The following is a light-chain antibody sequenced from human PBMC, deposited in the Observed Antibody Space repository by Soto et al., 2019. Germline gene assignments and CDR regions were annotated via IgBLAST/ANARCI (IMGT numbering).Light chain of an antibody. V-gene: IGKV3-15*01. CDR1: ESVSRN. CDR3: QQYNSWPPIT. CDR2: DAS. J-gene: IGKJ5*01. Sequence: EVVMTQSPATLAVSPCEGATLSSSAGESVSRNLAWYQQKPGQAPRLLIYDASTRATGIPDRFSGGGSGTEFTLTISSLQSEDFVVYYCQQYNSWPPITFGQGTRLEIK.